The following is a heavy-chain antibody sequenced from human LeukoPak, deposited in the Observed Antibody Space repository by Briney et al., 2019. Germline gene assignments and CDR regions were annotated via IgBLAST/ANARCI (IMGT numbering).Heavy chain of an antibody. Sequence: PTGGSLRLSCAASGFTFSSYAMSWVRQAPGKGLEWVSAISGSGGSTYYADSVKGRFTISRDNSKNTLYLQMNSLRAEDTAVYYCAKDLRARIAVAGTFDYWGQGTLVTVSS. J-gene: IGHJ4*02. CDR1: GFTFSSYA. V-gene: IGHV3-23*01. D-gene: IGHD6-19*01. CDR3: AKDLRARIAVAGTFDY. CDR2: ISGSGGST.